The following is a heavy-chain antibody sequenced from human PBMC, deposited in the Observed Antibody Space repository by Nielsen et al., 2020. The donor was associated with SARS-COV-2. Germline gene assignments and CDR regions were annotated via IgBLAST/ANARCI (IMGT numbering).Heavy chain of an antibody. J-gene: IGHJ4*02. Sequence: SVKVSCKASGGTFSSYAISWVRQAPGQGLEWMGGIIPIFGTANYAQKFQGRVTITADESTSTAYMELSSLRSEDTAVYYCARGLGYCSSTSCYDVYFDYWGQGTLVTVSS. V-gene: IGHV1-69*13. D-gene: IGHD2-2*01. CDR1: GGTFSSYA. CDR3: ARGLGYCSSTSCYDVYFDY. CDR2: IIPIFGTA.